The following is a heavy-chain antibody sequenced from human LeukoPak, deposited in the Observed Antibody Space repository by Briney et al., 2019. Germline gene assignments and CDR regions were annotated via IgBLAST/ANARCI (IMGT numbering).Heavy chain of an antibody. CDR3: ARGGSWGAFDI. CDR2: INYSGAP. D-gene: IGHD3-16*01. J-gene: IGHJ3*02. CDR1: GGSISSYD. Sequence: SETLSLTCTVPGGSISSYDWSWIRKPPGKGRDWIGYINYSGAPNYDPSLKCRVTIPVDTSNNQCSLKLSSVTAANTAGYYCARGGSWGAFDIWGQGTMVTVSS. V-gene: IGHV4-59*01.